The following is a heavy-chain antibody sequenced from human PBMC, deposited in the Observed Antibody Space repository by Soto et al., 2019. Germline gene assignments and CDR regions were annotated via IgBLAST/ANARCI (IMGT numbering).Heavy chain of an antibody. CDR3: AKSPSSSWQSDY. V-gene: IGHV3-23*01. D-gene: IGHD6-13*01. J-gene: IGHJ4*02. CDR1: GFTFSSYA. Sequence: ESGGGLVQPGGSLRLSCAASGFTFSSYAMSWVRQAPGKGLEWVSAISGSGGSTYYAASVKGRFTISRDNAKNTLYLQMNRLRAEDTAVYYCAKSPSSSWQSDYWGQGTLVTVSS. CDR2: ISGSGGST.